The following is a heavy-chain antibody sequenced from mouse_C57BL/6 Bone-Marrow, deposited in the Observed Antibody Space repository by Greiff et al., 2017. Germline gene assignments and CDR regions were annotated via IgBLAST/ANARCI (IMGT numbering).Heavy chain of an antibody. J-gene: IGHJ4*01. Sequence: QVQLQQPGAELVMPGASVKLSCKASGYTFTSYWMHWVKQRPGQGLGWIGEIDPSDSYTNYNQKFKGKSTLTVDKSSSTAYMQLSSLTSEDSAVYYCAREAFFFYYAMDYWGQGTSVTVSS. V-gene: IGHV1-69*01. CDR2: IDPSDSYT. CDR1: GYTFTSYW. CDR3: AREAFFFYYAMDY.